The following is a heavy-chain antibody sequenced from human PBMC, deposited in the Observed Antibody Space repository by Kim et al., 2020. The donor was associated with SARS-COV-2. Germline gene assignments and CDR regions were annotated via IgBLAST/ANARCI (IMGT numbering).Heavy chain of an antibody. CDR2: IYDSGST. CDR3: AREIDYYGSGRFDY. J-gene: IGHJ4*02. D-gene: IGHD3-10*01. CDR1: GGSISSSSYY. V-gene: IGHV4-39*02. Sequence: SETLSLTCTASGGSISSSSYYWGWIRQPPGKGLEWIGSIYDSGSTYYNPSLKSRVTISVDTSKNQFSLKLSSVTAADTAVYYCAREIDYYGSGRFDYWGQRTLVTVSS.